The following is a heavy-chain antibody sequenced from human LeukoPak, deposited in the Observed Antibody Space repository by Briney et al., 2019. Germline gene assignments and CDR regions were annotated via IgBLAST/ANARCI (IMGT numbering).Heavy chain of an antibody. CDR3: AREGTTMVPLDY. V-gene: IGHV4-4*07. CDR2: IYTSGST. CDR1: GGSISSYY. J-gene: IGHJ4*02. D-gene: IGHD5-18*01. Sequence: SETLSLTCTVSGGSISSYYWSWIRQPAGKGLEWIGRIYTSGSTNYNPSLKSRVNMSVDTSKNQFSLKLSSVTASDTAVYYWAREGTTMVPLDYWGQGTLVTVSS.